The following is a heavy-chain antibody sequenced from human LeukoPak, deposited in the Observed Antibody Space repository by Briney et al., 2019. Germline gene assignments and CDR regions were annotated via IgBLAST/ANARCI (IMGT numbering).Heavy chain of an antibody. CDR2: IYPNNGAT. Sequence: GASVRVSCKASGYTFTDYYIHWLRQAPGHGPEWMGWIYPNNGATFDAQKFQGEVMMTTDASIHTTYMELTSLRSDDTAVYYCARDPYPKYSTGWYSNYWGQGTLVTVHS. CDR3: ARDPYPKYSTGWYSNY. CDR1: GYTFTDYY. J-gene: IGHJ4*02. D-gene: IGHD6-19*01. V-gene: IGHV1-2*02.